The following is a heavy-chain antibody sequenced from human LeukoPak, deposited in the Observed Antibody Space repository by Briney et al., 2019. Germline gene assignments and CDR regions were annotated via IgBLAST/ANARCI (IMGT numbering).Heavy chain of an antibody. CDR3: ARTPNVYYYYMDV. CDR2: IYYSGST. V-gene: IGHV4-59*01. J-gene: IGHJ6*03. CDR1: GGSISSYY. Sequence: PSETLSLTCTVYGGSISSYYWSWIRQPPGKGLEWIGYIYYSGSTNYNPSLKSRVTISADTSKNQFSLKLSSVTAADTAVYYCARTPNVYYYYMDVWGKGTTVTVSS. D-gene: IGHD2-15*01.